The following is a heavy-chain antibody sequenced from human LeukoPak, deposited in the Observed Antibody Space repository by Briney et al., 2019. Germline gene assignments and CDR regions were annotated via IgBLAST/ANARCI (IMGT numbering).Heavy chain of an antibody. V-gene: IGHV1-2*02. CDR2: INPNSGGT. Sequence: ASVKVSCKASGGTFSSYAISWVRQAPGQGLEWMGWINPNSGGTNYAQKFQGRVTMTRDTSISTAYMELSRLRSDDTAVYYCASLAAAGNLNFDYWGQGTLVTVSS. D-gene: IGHD6-13*01. CDR3: ASLAAAGNLNFDY. J-gene: IGHJ4*02. CDR1: GGTFSSYA.